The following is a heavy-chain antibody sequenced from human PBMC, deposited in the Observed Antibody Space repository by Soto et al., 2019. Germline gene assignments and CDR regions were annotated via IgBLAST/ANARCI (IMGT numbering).Heavy chain of an antibody. V-gene: IGHV4-39*01. J-gene: IGHJ4*02. CDR2: ISYSGST. CDR3: ARGRDGYNWDY. CDR1: GASISSRKNY. Sequence: QLQLQESGPGLVKASATLSLTCTVSGASISSRKNYWGWIRQPPGKGLEWIGSISYSGSTHYNPSLMMRATISVDTSKNQFSLKMNSVTAADTAVYFCARGRDGYNWDYWGQGTLVTVSS. D-gene: IGHD5-12*01.